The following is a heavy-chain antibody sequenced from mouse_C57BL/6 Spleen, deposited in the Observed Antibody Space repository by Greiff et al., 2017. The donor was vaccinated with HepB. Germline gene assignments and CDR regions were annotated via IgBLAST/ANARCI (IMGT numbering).Heavy chain of an antibody. J-gene: IGHJ3*01. CDR2: IRNKANGYTT. D-gene: IGHD2-4*01. Sequence: EVKLMESGGGLVQPGGSLSLSCAASGFTFTDYYMSWVRQPPGKALEWLGFIRNKANGYTTEYSASVKGRFTISRDNSQSILYLQMNALRAEDSATYYCARWPYDYEGFAYWGQGTLVTVSA. CDR1: GFTFTDYY. CDR3: ARWPYDYEGFAY. V-gene: IGHV7-3*01.